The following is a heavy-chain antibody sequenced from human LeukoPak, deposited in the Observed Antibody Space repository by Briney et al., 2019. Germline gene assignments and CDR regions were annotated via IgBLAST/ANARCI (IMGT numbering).Heavy chain of an antibody. Sequence: SETLSLTCAVSGYSISSGYYWGWFRPPPGKGLEWIGCIYHSGNTYYNPSLKSRVSISVHTSKNHFSLMLSSVTAADTAVYYCARQGGSSSPYYYYYMDVWGKGTTVTVSS. CDR2: IYHSGNT. J-gene: IGHJ6*03. CDR1: GYSISSGYY. D-gene: IGHD6-13*01. V-gene: IGHV4-38-2*01. CDR3: ARQGGSSSPYYYYYMDV.